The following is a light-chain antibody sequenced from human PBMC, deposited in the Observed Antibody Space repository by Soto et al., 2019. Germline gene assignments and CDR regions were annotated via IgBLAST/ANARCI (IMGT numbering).Light chain of an antibody. CDR1: QSLDNC. J-gene: IGKJ5*01. CDR2: DAS. CDR3: QQYENLPT. Sequence: IQMTQSTSTLSASIGYTVTITFRASQSLDNCLAWYQQKPGRAPKLLIYDASNLEAGVPSRFRGSGSGTDFTFTISRLQPEDIATYYCQQYENLPTFGQGTRLEI. V-gene: IGKV1-33*01.